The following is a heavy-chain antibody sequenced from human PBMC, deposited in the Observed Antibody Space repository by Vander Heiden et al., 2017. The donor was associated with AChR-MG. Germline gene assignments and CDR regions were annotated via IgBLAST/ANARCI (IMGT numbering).Heavy chain of an antibody. CDR2: IKQDGSEK. V-gene: IGHV3-7*03. D-gene: IGHD5-12*01. CDR3: ARVDIVATIADY. Sequence: EVQLVESGGGSVQPGGSLRLSCAASGFPFSSYWMSWVRQAPGKGLEWVANIKQDGSEKYYVDSVKGRFTISRDNAKNSLYLQMNSLRAEDTAVYYCARVDIVATIADYWGQGTLVTVSS. CDR1: GFPFSSYW. J-gene: IGHJ4*02.